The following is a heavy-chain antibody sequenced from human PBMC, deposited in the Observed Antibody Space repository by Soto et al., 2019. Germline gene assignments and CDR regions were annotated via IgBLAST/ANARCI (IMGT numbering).Heavy chain of an antibody. CDR1: GYSISSSNW. Sequence: QVQLQESGPGLVKPSDTLSLTCAVSGYSISSSNWWGWIRQPPGKGLEWIGYIYYSGTTYYNPSLKSRVTMSGDTSKSPFSLKLTSVTAVDTAVYYCARREIQGPIDYWGQGTLVTVSS. CDR2: IYYSGTT. D-gene: IGHD1-26*01. J-gene: IGHJ4*02. CDR3: ARREIQGPIDY. V-gene: IGHV4-28*01.